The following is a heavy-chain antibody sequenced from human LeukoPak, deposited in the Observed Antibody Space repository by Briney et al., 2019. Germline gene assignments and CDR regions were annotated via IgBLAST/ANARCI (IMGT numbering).Heavy chain of an antibody. J-gene: IGHJ4*02. D-gene: IGHD6-6*01. V-gene: IGHV4-30-2*01. CDR2: IYHTGRT. CDR3: ARGPSFPLYCFAS. CDR1: GDSISSSGYY. Sequence: SETLSLTCTVSGDSISSSGYYSAWIRQTPGRGLEWIASIYHTGRTLSNPSLKSRVTMSLDKSMNQFSLNLASVNVADTAFYYCARGPSFPLYCFASWGQGILVTVSS.